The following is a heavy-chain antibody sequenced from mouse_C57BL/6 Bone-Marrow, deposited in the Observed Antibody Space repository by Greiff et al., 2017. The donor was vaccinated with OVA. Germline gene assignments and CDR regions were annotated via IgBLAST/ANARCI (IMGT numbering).Heavy chain of an antibody. CDR2: TDPSDSYT. CDR3: ARYYGSSVYAMDY. J-gene: IGHJ4*01. Sequence: VQLQQPGAELVMPGASVKLSCKASGYTFTSYWMHRVKQRPGQGLEWIGETDPSDSYTNYNQKFKGKSTLTVDKSSSTAYMQLSSLTSEDSAVYYCARYYGSSVYAMDYWGQGTSVTVSS. CDR1: GYTFTSYW. D-gene: IGHD1-1*01. V-gene: IGHV1-69*01.